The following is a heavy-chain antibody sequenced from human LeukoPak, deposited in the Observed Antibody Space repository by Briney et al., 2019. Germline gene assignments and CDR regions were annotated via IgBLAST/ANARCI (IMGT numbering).Heavy chain of an antibody. CDR3: ARDTVATSFDY. CDR1: GFTFSSYS. J-gene: IGHJ4*02. Sequence: GGSLRLSCAASGFTFSSYSMNWVRQAPGKGLEGGSSISSSTSYIYYADSVKGRFTISRDNAKNSLYLQMNSLRAEDTAVYYCARDTVATSFDYWGQGTLVTVSS. CDR2: ISSSTSYI. V-gene: IGHV3-21*01. D-gene: IGHD5-12*01.